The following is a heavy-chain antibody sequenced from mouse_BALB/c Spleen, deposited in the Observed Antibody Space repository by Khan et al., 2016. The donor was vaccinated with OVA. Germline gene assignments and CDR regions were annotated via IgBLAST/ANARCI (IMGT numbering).Heavy chain of an antibody. J-gene: IGHJ2*01. CDR1: GYILTSYW. V-gene: IGHV1-76*01. D-gene: IGHD1-1*01. CDR3: AREEALYYFAY. CDR2: IYPGTDNT. Sequence: QVQLKQSGAELVRPGASVKLSCKTSGYILTSYWIHWVKQRSGQGLEWIARIYPGTDNTYYNEKLRDKATLTADKSSSTAYIQLSSLKSEDSAVYFCAREEALYYFAYWGQGTTLTVSS.